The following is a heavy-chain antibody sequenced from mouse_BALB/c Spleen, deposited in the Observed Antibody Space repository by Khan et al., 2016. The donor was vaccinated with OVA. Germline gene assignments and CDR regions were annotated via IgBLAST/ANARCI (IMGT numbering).Heavy chain of an antibody. J-gene: IGHJ4*01. CDR2: IWGGGST. CDR3: ANGVWSYYYTLDY. CDR1: GFSLHDYG. Sequence: QVQLKHSGPGLVAPSQNLSITCTVSGFSLHDYGVSWIRQPPGQGLEWLGVIWGGGSTSYISALKSRLSITKDNSKSQVFLKMSNLESDDTAIFYCANGVWSYYYTLDYWGQGTSVTVSS. V-gene: IGHV2-6-5*01.